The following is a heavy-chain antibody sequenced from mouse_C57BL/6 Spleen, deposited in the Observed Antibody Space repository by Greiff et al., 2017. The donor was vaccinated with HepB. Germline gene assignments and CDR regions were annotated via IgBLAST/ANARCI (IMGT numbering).Heavy chain of an antibody. J-gene: IGHJ4*01. CDR3: ASGRLRYYYAMDY. CDR1: GYTFTSYW. Sequence: QVQLQQPGAELVMPGASVKLSCKASGYTFTSYWMHWVKQRPGQGLEWIGEIDPSDSYTNYNQKFKGKSTLTVDKSSSAAYMHLSSLTSEDSAVYYCASGRLRYYYAMDYWGQGTSVTVSS. CDR2: IDPSDSYT. D-gene: IGHD1-2*01. V-gene: IGHV1-69*01.